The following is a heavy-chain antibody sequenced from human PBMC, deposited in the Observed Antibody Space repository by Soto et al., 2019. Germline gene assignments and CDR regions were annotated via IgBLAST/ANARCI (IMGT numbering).Heavy chain of an antibody. CDR1: GGSISSSSYY. CDR3: ASGGGYCSSTSCYPDYYYGMDV. V-gene: IGHV4-39*01. D-gene: IGHD2-2*01. Sequence: QLQLQESGPGLVKPSETLSLTCTVSGGSISSSSYYWGWIRQPPGKGLEWIGSIYYSGSTYYNPSLKSRVTISVDTSKNQCSLKLSSVTAADTAVYYCASGGGYCSSTSCYPDYYYGMDVWGQGTTVTVSS. CDR2: IYYSGST. J-gene: IGHJ6*02.